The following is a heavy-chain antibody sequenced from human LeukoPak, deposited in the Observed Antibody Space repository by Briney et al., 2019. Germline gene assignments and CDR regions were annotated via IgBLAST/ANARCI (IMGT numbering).Heavy chain of an antibody. J-gene: IGHJ5*02. D-gene: IGHD5-18*01. CDR2: MNPNSGNT. V-gene: IGHV1-8*03. CDR3: ARALDIYSSDP. CDR1: GYTFTSYD. Sequence: ASVKVSCTASGYTFTSYDINWVRQATGQGLEWMGWMNPNSGNTGYAQKFQGRVTITRNTSISTAYMELSSLRSEDTAVYYCARALDIYSSDPWGQGTLVTVSS.